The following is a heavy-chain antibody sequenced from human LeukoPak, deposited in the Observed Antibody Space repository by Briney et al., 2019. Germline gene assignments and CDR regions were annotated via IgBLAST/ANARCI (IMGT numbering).Heavy chain of an antibody. D-gene: IGHD3-9*01. J-gene: IGHJ4*02. CDR2: INTDNSDT. CDR3: ARAGRFLDSLTHFDS. CDR1: GYTFTNYA. Sequence: GASVKVSCKASGYTFTNYAIHWVRQTPGHRLEWMGWINTDNSDTKYSPELQPRVTITRDTSATTVYMELRGLTSEDMSIYYCARAGRFLDSLTHFDSWGQGTLVTVSS. V-gene: IGHV1-3*03.